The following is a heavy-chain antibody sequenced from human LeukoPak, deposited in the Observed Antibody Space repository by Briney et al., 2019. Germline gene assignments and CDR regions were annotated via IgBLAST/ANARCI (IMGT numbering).Heavy chain of an antibody. CDR1: GYTVTGYY. V-gene: IGHV1-2*02. CDR2: INPNSGGT. CDR3: ARDPYDYVWGSYRFHDAFDI. Sequence: ASVKVSCKASGYTVTGYYMHWVRQAPGQGLEWMGWINPNSGGTNYAQKFQGRVTMTRDTSISTAYMELSRLRSDDTAVYYCARDPYDYVWGSYRFHDAFDIWGQGTMVTVSS. J-gene: IGHJ3*02. D-gene: IGHD3-16*02.